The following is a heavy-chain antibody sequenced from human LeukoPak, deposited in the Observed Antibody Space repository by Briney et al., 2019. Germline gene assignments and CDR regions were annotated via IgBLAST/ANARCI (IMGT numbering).Heavy chain of an antibody. CDR1: GGSFSGYY. Sequence: SETLSLTCAVYGGSFSGYYWSWIRQPPGKGLEWIGEINHSGSTNYNPSLKSRVTISVDTSKNQFSLELSSVTAADTAVYYCARGIAARRNYYYYMDVWGKGTTVTVSS. CDR2: INHSGST. CDR3: ARGIAARRNYYYYMDV. D-gene: IGHD6-6*01. J-gene: IGHJ6*03. V-gene: IGHV4-34*01.